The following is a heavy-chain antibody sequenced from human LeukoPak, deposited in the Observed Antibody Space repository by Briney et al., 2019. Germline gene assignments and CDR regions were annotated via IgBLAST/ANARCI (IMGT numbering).Heavy chain of an antibody. Sequence: GGSLRLSCAASGFTFSSYAMSWVRQAPGKGLEWVSAISGSGGSTYYADSVKGRLTISRDNSKNTLYLQMNSLRAEDRAVYYWAKDLMITFGGVIAIPGGDYWGQGTLVTVSS. CDR2: ISGSGGST. CDR1: GFTFSSYA. J-gene: IGHJ4*02. V-gene: IGHV3-23*01. CDR3: AKDLMITFGGVIAIPGGDY. D-gene: IGHD3-16*02.